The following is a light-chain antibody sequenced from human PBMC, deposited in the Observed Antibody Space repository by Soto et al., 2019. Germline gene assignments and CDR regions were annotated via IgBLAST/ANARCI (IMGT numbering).Light chain of an antibody. CDR3: LQDGSSPRT. CDR1: RNLLHSTGCSY. Sequence: MVLTHSPLSLPVTPGEPASISSTSSRNLLHSTGCSYLDWYLQKPGQSPRLLIYVGSSRASGVPDRFSGSGSGTDFTLTISRLEAEDFAVYYCLQDGSSPRTFGQGTKVDIK. J-gene: IGKJ1*01. V-gene: IGKV2-28*01. CDR2: VGS.